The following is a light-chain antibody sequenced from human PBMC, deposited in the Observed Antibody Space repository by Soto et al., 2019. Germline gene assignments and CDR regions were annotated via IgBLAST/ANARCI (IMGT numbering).Light chain of an antibody. CDR3: QQHSNWPPIT. V-gene: IGKV3-11*01. CDR2: DAS. CDR1: RSVSGSY. Sequence: ERGMRQSPATLSVSQRERATLSCRASRSVSGSYSACYQQKPGQAPRLLIYDASDRATGIPGRFSGSGSRTHFTLTISSLETEDFAVYYCQQHSNWPPITFGQGTRLENK. J-gene: IGKJ5*01.